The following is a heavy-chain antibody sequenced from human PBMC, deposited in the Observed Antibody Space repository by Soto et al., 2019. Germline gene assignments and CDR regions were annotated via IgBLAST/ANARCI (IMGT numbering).Heavy chain of an antibody. V-gene: IGHV1-18*01. Sequence: QVQLVQSGAEVKKPGASVKVSCKASGYTFITYGVSWVRQAPGQGLDWLGWISTYNGNTRYAERLQGRATMTTDTTTNTAYMELRNLRSDDTAVYYCARGPTDYYYISATYFLDSWGQGTLVTVSS. CDR1: GYTFITYG. CDR3: ARGPTDYYYISATYFLDS. CDR2: ISTYNGNT. D-gene: IGHD3-22*01. J-gene: IGHJ5*02.